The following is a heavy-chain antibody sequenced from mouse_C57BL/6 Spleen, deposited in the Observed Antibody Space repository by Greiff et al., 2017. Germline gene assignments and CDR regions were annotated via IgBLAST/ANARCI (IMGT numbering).Heavy chain of an antibody. D-gene: IGHD1-1*01. CDR2: ISSGSSTI. Sequence: EVMLVESGGGLVKPGGSLKLSCAASGFTFSDYGMHWVRQAPEKGLEWVAYISSGSSTIYYADTVKGRFTISRDNAKNTLFLQMTSLRSEDTAMYYGARPRGSSYYYAMDDWGQGTSVTVSS. V-gene: IGHV5-17*01. J-gene: IGHJ4*01. CDR3: ARPRGSSYYYAMDD. CDR1: GFTFSDYG.